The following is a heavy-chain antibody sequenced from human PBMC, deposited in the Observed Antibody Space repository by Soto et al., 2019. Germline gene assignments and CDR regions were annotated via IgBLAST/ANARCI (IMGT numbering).Heavy chain of an antibody. CDR3: ARKGVGTAVGYYYYYGMDV. CDR1: GYTFTGYY. Sequence: ASVKVSCKASGYTFTGYYMHWVRQAPGQGLEWMGWINPNSGGTNYAQKFQGRVTMTRDTSISTAYMELSRLRSDDTAVYYCARKGVGTAVGYYYYYGMDVWGQGTTVTVSS. D-gene: IGHD3-3*01. J-gene: IGHJ6*02. V-gene: IGHV1-2*02. CDR2: INPNSGGT.